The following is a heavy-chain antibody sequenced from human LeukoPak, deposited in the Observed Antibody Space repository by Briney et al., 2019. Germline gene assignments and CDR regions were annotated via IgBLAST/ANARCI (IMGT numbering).Heavy chain of an antibody. J-gene: IGHJ1*01. Sequence: ASVKVSCKASGGTFSSYAISWVRQAPGQGLEWMGGILPIFGTANYAQKFQGRVTITTAESTSTAYMGLSSLRSEDTAVYYCARGCSGGSCYSAEYFQHWGQGTLVTVSS. CDR1: GGTFSSYA. CDR3: ARGCSGGSCYSAEYFQH. D-gene: IGHD2-15*01. V-gene: IGHV1-69*05. CDR2: ILPIFGTA.